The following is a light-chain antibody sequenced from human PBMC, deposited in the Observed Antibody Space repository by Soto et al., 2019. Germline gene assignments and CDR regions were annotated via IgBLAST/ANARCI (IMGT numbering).Light chain of an antibody. CDR1: QDISNY. CDR3: QQSYSTLWT. V-gene: IGKV1-33*01. J-gene: IGKJ1*01. CDR2: DAS. Sequence: DIQMTQSPSSLSASVGDRVTITCQASQDISNYLNWYQQKPGKAPKLLIYDASNLETGVPSRFSGSGSGTDFTFTISSLQPEDIATYYCQQSYSTLWTFGQGTKVDIK.